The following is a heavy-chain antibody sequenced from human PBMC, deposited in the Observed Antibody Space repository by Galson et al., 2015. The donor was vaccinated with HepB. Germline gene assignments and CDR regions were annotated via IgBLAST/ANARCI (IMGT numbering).Heavy chain of an antibody. CDR2: TYYRSKWYN. CDR1: GDSVSSNSAA. CDR3: ARAEDPNETYSSGWRNPYEAFDI. J-gene: IGHJ3*02. V-gene: IGHV6-1*01. D-gene: IGHD6-19*01. Sequence: CAISGDSVSSNSAAWNWIRQSPSRGLEWLGRTYYRSKWYNDYAVSVKSRITINPDTSKNQFSLQLNSVTPEDTAVYYCARAEDPNETYSSGWRNPYEAFDIWGQGTMVTVSS.